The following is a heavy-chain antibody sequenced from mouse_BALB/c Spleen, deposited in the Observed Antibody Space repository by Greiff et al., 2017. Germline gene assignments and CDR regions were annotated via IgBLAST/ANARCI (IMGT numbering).Heavy chain of an antibody. J-gene: IGHJ4*01. Sequence: EVKLMESGGGLVKPGGSLKLSCAASGFTFSDYYMYWVRQTPEKRLEWVATISDGGSYTYYPDSVRGRFTISRDNAKNNLYLQMSSLKSEDTAMYYCARDRDYRYAYYAMDYWGQGTSVTVSS. V-gene: IGHV5-4*02. CDR2: ISDGGSYT. CDR1: GFTFSDYY. D-gene: IGHD2-14*01. CDR3: ARDRDYRYAYYAMDY.